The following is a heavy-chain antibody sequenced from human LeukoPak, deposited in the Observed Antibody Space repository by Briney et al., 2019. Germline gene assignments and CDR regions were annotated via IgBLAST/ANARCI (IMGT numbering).Heavy chain of an antibody. D-gene: IGHD1-14*01. CDR3: AKEILGGFNPGAY. Sequence: SETLSLICTVSLDSTTSNFWSWVRQPTGKGLEWIGAFHRSGSPNYNPSLQSRVTISIDRSRNQIALELSSVTAADTAVYYCAKEILGGFNPGAYWGQGTLVTVSS. CDR2: FHRSGSP. CDR1: LDSTTSNF. V-gene: IGHV4-4*02. J-gene: IGHJ4*02.